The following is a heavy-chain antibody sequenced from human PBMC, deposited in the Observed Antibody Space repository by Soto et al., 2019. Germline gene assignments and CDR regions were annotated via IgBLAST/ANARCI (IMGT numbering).Heavy chain of an antibody. J-gene: IGHJ6*03. Sequence: ASVKVSCKASGYTFTSYGISWVRQAPGQGLEWMGWISAYNGNTNYAQKLQGRVTMTTDTSTSTAYMELRSLRSDDTAVYYCARGARGYDFWSGYLGSPTYYYYYMDVWGKGTTVTVSS. D-gene: IGHD3-3*01. CDR3: ARGARGYDFWSGYLGSPTYYYYYMDV. V-gene: IGHV1-18*01. CDR1: GYTFTSYG. CDR2: ISAYNGNT.